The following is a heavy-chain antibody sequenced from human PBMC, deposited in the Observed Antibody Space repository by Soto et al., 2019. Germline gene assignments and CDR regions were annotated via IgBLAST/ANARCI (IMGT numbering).Heavy chain of an antibody. Sequence: QVQLVQSGAEVKRPGASLKVSCKASGYTFTTYGFNWVRQAPGQGLEWMGWISHYNGDTNYAQNFQGRVTLTTDTSTSTAYMDLRSLTSDDTAVYYCARTPRAQMIVLEAATRFDYWGQGTLVTVSS. V-gene: IGHV1-18*04. CDR3: ARTPRAQMIVLEAATRFDY. CDR2: ISHYNGDT. D-gene: IGHD2-15*01. CDR1: GYTFTTYG. J-gene: IGHJ4*02.